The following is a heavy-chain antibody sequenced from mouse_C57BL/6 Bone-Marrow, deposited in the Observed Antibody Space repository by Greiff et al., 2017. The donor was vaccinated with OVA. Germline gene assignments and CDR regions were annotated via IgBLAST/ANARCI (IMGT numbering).Heavy chain of an antibody. CDR1: GFNIKDDY. CDR2: IDPENGDT. CDR3: TTYSNYVWFAY. D-gene: IGHD2-5*01. Sequence: VHVKQSGAELVRPGASVKLSCTASGFNIKDDYMHWVKQRPEQGLEWIGWIDPENGDTEYASKFQGKATITADTSSNTAYLQLSSLTSEDTAVYYCTTYSNYVWFAYWGQGTLVTVSA. V-gene: IGHV14-4*01. J-gene: IGHJ3*01.